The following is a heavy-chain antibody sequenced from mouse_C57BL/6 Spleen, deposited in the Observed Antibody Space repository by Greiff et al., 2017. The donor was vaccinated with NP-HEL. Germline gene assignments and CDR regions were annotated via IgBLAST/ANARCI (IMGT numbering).Heavy chain of an antibody. CDR1: GYTFTSYC. J-gene: IGHJ2*01. D-gene: IGHD2-1*01. CDR3: ARSVTGNFDY. CDR2: IDPSDSYT. Sequence: QVQLQQPGAELVMPGASVKLSCKASGYTFTSYCMHWVKQRPGQGLEWIGEIDPSDSYTNYNQKFKGKSTLTVDKSSSTAYMQLSSLTSEDSAVYYCARSVTGNFDYWGQGTTLTVSS. V-gene: IGHV1-69*01.